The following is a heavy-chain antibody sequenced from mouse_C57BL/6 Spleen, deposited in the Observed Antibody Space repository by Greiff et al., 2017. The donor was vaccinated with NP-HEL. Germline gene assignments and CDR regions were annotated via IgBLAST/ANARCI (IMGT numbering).Heavy chain of an antibody. CDR1: GFTFSSYA. CDR3: ARDGTTGKNYYAMDY. Sequence: EVKLVESGGGLVKPGGSLKLSCAASGFTFSSYAMSWVRQTPEKRLEWVATISDGGSYTYYPDNVKGRFTISRDNAKNNLYLQMSHLKSEDTAMYYCARDGTTGKNYYAMDYWGQGTSVTVSS. D-gene: IGHD4-1*02. J-gene: IGHJ4*01. V-gene: IGHV5-4*01. CDR2: ISDGGSYT.